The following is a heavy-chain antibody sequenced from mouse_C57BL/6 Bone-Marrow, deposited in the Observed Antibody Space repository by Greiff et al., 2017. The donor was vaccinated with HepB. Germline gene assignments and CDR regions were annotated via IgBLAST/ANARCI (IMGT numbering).Heavy chain of an antibody. Sequence: EVNVVESGGGLVQPGGSMKLSCVASGFTFSNYWMNWVRQSPEKGLEWVAQIRLKSDNYATHYAKSVKGRFTISRDDSKSRVYLQMNNLRAEDTGIYYCTGDASRTSYWYFDGWGTGTTVTVSS. CDR1: GFTFSNYW. J-gene: IGHJ1*03. CDR2: IRLKSDNYAT. D-gene: IGHD1-1*01. V-gene: IGHV6-3*01. CDR3: TGDASRTSYWYFDG.